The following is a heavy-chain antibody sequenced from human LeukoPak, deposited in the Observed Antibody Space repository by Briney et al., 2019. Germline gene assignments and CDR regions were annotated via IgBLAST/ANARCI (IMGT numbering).Heavy chain of an antibody. Sequence: SETLSLTCTVSGGSISSYYWSWIRQPPGKGLEWIGYIYYTGSTNYNPSLKSRVTISVDTSKNQFSLKLSSVSAADMAVYYCARDRFTTVRGAMGGHYFDYWGQGTLVTVSS. CDR1: GGSISSYY. CDR3: ARDRFTTVRGAMGGHYFDY. CDR2: IYYTGST. D-gene: IGHD3-10*01. J-gene: IGHJ4*02. V-gene: IGHV4-59*01.